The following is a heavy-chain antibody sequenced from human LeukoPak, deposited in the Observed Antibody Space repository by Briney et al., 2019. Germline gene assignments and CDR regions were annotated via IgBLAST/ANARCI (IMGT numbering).Heavy chain of an antibody. V-gene: IGHV1-2*02. CDR2: LSPQTGDT. D-gene: IGHD3-9*01. CDR1: GYAFSAYY. Sequence: ASVKVSRKASGYAFSAYYMHWVRQAPGQGLEWMGWLSPQTGDTHFAQKFQGRVTFTRDTSISTAYMAMSRLRSDDTAVFYCARGSRYHDWLSPLDSWGQGTLVTVSS. CDR3: ARGSRYHDWLSPLDS. J-gene: IGHJ4*02.